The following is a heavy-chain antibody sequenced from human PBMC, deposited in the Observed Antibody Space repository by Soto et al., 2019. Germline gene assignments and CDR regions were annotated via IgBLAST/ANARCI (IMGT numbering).Heavy chain of an antibody. V-gene: IGHV1-69*05. CDR1: GGTFSSYA. Sequence: QVQLVQSGAEVKKPGSSVKVSCKASGGTFSSYAISWVRQAPGQGLEWMGGIIPIFGTANYAQKFQGRVTITPDESTSTAYMELSSLRSEDTAVYYCARGPHDVTMVRPFSYYYYGMDVWGQGTTVTVSS. CDR3: ARGPHDVTMVRPFSYYYYGMDV. D-gene: IGHD3-10*01. CDR2: IIPIFGTA. J-gene: IGHJ6*02.